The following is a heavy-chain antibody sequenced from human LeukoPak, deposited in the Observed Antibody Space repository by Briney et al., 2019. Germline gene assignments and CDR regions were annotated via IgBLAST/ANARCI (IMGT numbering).Heavy chain of an antibody. CDR2: VDPEDGET. V-gene: IGHV1-69-2*01. CDR1: GYTFTDYY. D-gene: IGHD2-2*02. J-gene: IGHJ4*02. Sequence: ASVKVSCKVSGYTFTDYYMHWVQQAPGKGLEWMGLVDPEDGETIYAEKFQGRVTITADTSTDTGYMELSSLRSEDTAVYYCASEGGYCSSTSCYSGYWGQGTLVTVSS. CDR3: ASEGGYCSSTSCYSGY.